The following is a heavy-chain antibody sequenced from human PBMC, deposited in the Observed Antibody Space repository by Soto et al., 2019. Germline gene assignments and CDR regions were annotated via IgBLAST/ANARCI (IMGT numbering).Heavy chain of an antibody. Sequence: ASVKVSCKASGYTFTSYGISWVRQAPGQGLEWMGWISAYNGNTNYAQKLQGRVTMTTDTSTSTAYMELRSLRSDDTAVYYCARDRIGYSYGYRFRWFDPWGQGTLVTVSS. CDR3: ARDRIGYSYGYRFRWFDP. CDR2: ISAYNGNT. D-gene: IGHD5-18*01. CDR1: GYTFTSYG. V-gene: IGHV1-18*04. J-gene: IGHJ5*02.